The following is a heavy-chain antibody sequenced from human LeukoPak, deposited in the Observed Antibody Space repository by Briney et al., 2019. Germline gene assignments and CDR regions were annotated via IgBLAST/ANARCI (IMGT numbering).Heavy chain of an antibody. V-gene: IGHV1-69*13. J-gene: IGHJ5*02. Sequence: ASVKVSCKASGYTFTNYGISWVRQAPGQGLEWMGGIIPMFGTTNYAQKFQGRVTITADESTTTAYMELSSLRSEDTAVYYCARARYYYASGSPNWFDPWGQGTLVTVSS. CDR2: IIPMFGTT. D-gene: IGHD3-10*01. CDR3: ARARYYYASGSPNWFDP. CDR1: GYTFTNYG.